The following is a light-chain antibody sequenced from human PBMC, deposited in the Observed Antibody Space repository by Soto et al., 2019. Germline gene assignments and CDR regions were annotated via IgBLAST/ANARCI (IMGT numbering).Light chain of an antibody. Sequence: QSVLTQPPSASGSLGQSVTISCTGTSSDVGGYNYVSWYQQHPGKAPKLLIYEVRERPSGVPDRFSGSKSGNTASLTVSGLQAEDEADYYCRSYAGSDTFVFGTGTKVTVL. J-gene: IGLJ1*01. CDR1: SSDVGGYNY. CDR3: RSYAGSDTFV. CDR2: EVR. V-gene: IGLV2-8*01.